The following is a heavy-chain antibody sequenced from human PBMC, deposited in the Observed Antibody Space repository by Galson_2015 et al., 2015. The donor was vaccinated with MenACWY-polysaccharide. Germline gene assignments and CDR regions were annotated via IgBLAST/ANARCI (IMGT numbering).Heavy chain of an antibody. J-gene: IGHJ4*02. V-gene: IGHV4-30-2*03. CDR3: VRHPRAVTTVPQKGTL. CDR1: GFTFSSCA. CDR2: GYYSGNT. Sequence: LRLSCAASGFTFSSCAMSWVRQPPGKGLEWIGSGYYSGNTFYNPSLKRRVTISVDTSRNQFSLNLASVTATDTAVYYCVRHPRAVTTVPQKGTLWGQGTLVTVSS. D-gene: IGHD4-11*01.